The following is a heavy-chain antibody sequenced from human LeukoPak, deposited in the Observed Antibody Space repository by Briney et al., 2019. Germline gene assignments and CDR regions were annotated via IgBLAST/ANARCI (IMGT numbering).Heavy chain of an antibody. Sequence: GGSLRLSCAASAFTFSSYAMSWVRQAPGKGLEWVSAISGSGGSTYYADSVKGRFTISRDNSKNTLYLQMNGLRAEDTAVYYCAKSSPPGDYSDPVDYWGQGTLVTVSS. V-gene: IGHV3-23*01. CDR2: ISGSGGST. CDR3: AKSSPPGDYSDPVDY. D-gene: IGHD4-17*01. CDR1: AFTFSSYA. J-gene: IGHJ4*02.